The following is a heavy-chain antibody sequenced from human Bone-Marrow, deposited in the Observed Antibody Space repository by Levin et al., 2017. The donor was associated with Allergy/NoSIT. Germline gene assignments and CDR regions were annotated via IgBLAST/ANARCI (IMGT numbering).Heavy chain of an antibody. CDR2: IKGDSTER. CDR3: TTGFPGTQD. V-gene: IGHV3-7*01. J-gene: IGHJ4*02. Sequence: GESLKISCEASGFSFSNLWMNWVRQAPGKGLEWVATIKGDSTERYYMGSVKGRVSVSRDNAKNSVYLQMSSVRAEDTAVYYCTTGFPGTQDWGQGTLVNVSS. CDR1: GFSFSNLW. D-gene: IGHD1-7*01.